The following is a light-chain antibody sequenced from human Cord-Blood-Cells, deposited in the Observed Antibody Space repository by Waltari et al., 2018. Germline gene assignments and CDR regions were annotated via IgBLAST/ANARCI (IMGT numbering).Light chain of an antibody. CDR2: DVS. Sequence: QSALTQPASVSGSPGQSITISCTGTSSSVGGYNYVSCYQQHPGKAPKLMIYDVSNRPSGVSNRFSGSKSGNTASLTISGLQAEDEADYYCSSYTSSSTLNYVFGTGTKVTVL. CDR1: SSSVGGYNY. J-gene: IGLJ1*01. V-gene: IGLV2-14*01. CDR3: SSYTSSSTLNYV.